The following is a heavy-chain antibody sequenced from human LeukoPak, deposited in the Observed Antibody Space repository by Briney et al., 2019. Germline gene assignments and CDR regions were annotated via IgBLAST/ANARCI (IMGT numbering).Heavy chain of an antibody. D-gene: IGHD1-14*01. Sequence: PGGSLRLSCAASGFTFSSYAMHWVRQAPGKGLEWVAVISYDGSNKYYADSVKGRFTISRDNSKNTLYLQMNSLRAEDTAVYYCAKGHNSPNDYWGQGTLVTVSS. CDR1: GFTFSSYA. CDR3: AKGHNSPNDY. V-gene: IGHV3-30-3*01. J-gene: IGHJ4*02. CDR2: ISYDGSNK.